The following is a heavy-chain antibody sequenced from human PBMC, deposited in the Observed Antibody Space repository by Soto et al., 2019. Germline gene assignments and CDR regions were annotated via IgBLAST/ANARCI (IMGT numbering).Heavy chain of an antibody. CDR2: ISGTGTTT. J-gene: IGHJ4*02. Sequence: EVQLLESGGGLVQPGGSLRLSCAASGFAFSSYAMSWVRQAPGKGLEWVSSISGTGTTTYYADSVKGRFTNSRDSSKSTRFLQVSSLRDEDTAVFYCAKSTRQYGDRVSFDYWGQGTLVTVSS. D-gene: IGHD4-17*01. CDR1: GFAFSSYA. CDR3: AKSTRQYGDRVSFDY. V-gene: IGHV3-23*01.